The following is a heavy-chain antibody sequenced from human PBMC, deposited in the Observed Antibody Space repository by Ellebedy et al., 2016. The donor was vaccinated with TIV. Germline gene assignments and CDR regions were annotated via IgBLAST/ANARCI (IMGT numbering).Heavy chain of an antibody. Sequence: ASVTVSCKASGYTFTSYFLYWVRQAPGQGLEWMGIINPTSGSSHYAQKFQGRVTMTRDTSTSTVYMELSSLRFEDTAVYYCARGDNYYFDSSGYYYSYWGQGTLVTVSS. J-gene: IGHJ4*02. V-gene: IGHV1-46*01. CDR3: ARGDNYYFDSSGYYYSY. CDR1: GYTFTSYF. D-gene: IGHD3-22*01. CDR2: INPTSGSS.